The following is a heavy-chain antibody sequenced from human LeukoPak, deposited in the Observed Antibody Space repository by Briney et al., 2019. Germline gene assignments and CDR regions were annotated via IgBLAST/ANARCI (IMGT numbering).Heavy chain of an antibody. CDR3: AREYYDVLTGFYWFDP. J-gene: IGHJ5*02. V-gene: IGHV3-66*02. D-gene: IGHD3-9*01. CDR2: IYSGGST. Sequence: GGSLRLSCAASGFTVSSNYMSWVRQAPGKGLEWVSVIYSGGSTYYADSVKGRFTISRDNPKNTLYLQMNSLRAEDTAVYYCAREYYDVLTGFYWFDPWGQGTLVTVSS. CDR1: GFTVSSNY.